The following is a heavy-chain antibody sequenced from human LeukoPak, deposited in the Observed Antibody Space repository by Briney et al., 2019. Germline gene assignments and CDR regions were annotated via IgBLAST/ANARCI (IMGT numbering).Heavy chain of an antibody. CDR2: INHSGST. D-gene: IGHD3-22*01. CDR3: ARSYDSSGYPLSPLDY. Sequence: SETLSLTCAVYGGSFSGYYWSWIRQPPGKGLEWIGEINHSGSTNYNPSLKSRVTISVDTSKNQFFLKLSSVTAADTAVYYCARSYDSSGYPLSPLDYWGQGTLVTVSS. CDR1: GGSFSGYY. V-gene: IGHV4-34*01. J-gene: IGHJ4*02.